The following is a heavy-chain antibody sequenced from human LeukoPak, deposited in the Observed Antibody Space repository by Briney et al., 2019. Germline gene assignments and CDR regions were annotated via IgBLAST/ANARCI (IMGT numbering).Heavy chain of an antibody. Sequence: GGSLRLSCAASGFTFSSYGMHWVRQAPGKGVEGVAFIRYDGSNKYYADSVKGRFTISRDNSKNTLYLQMNSLRAEDTAVYYCAKDLFGYDILTGQGSSAFDIWGQGTMVTVSS. CDR2: IRYDGSNK. V-gene: IGHV3-30*02. J-gene: IGHJ3*02. D-gene: IGHD3-9*01. CDR3: AKDLFGYDILTGQGSSAFDI. CDR1: GFTFSSYG.